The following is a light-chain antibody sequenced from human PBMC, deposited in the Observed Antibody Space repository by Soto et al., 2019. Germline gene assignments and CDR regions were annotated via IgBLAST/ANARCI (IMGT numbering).Light chain of an antibody. CDR3: ATWDRSLSVGV. CDR2: DND. V-gene: IGLV1-51*01. Sequence: QSVLTQRPSVSAAPGQKVTISCSGSSSNIGNNYVFWYQQLPGTAPKLLIYDNDKRPSGIPDRFSGSKSGTSATLGITGLQTGDEADYYCATWDRSLSVGVFGGGTKVTVL. J-gene: IGLJ2*01. CDR1: SSNIGNNY.